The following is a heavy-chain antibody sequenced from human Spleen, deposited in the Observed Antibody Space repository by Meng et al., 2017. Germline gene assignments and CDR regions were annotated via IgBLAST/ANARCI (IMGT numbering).Heavy chain of an antibody. CDR2: IYHGGDT. V-gene: IGHV4/OR15-8*02. J-gene: IGHJ4*02. CDR3: ASWIYSCGWQ. Sequence: VKLQESGPGLVKPSGTLSLTCVVSGGSISSIDWWSWVRQPPGKGLGWIGEIYHGGDTNYNPSLKSRVTIAIDRSKNQFSLKLSSVTAADTAVYYCASWIYSCGWQWGQGTLVTVSS. CDR1: GGSISSIDW. D-gene: IGHD6-19*01.